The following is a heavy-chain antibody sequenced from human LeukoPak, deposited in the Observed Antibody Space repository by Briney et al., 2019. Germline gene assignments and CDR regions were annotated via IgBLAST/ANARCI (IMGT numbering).Heavy chain of an antibody. CDR2: ISASGGGT. CDR3: AKERDGDYVRYTHY. V-gene: IGHV3-23*01. CDR1: GFTFSSYA. J-gene: IGHJ4*02. Sequence: GGSLRLSCAASGFTFSSYAMSWVRQAPGKGLEWVSCISASGGGTYYADSVKGRFAISRDNSKNTLYLQLSSLRADDTAVYHCAKERDGDYVRYTHYWGQGTLVTVSS. D-gene: IGHD4-17*01.